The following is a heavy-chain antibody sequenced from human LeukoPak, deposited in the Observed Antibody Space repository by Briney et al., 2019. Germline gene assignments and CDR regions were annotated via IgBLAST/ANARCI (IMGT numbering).Heavy chain of an antibody. CDR2: IYGGGST. CDR1: GFTVSSNY. V-gene: IGHV3-66*01. D-gene: IGHD5-12*01. Sequence: RGSLRLSCAASGFTVSSNYMSWVRQAPGKGLEWVSVIYGGGSTYYADSVKGRFTISRDKSKNTLYLQMNSLRAEDTAVYYCASEIGGYDWIFDYWGQGALVTVSS. CDR3: ASEIGGYDWIFDY. J-gene: IGHJ4*02.